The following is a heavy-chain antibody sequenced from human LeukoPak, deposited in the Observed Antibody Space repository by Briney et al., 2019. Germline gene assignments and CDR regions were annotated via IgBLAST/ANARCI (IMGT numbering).Heavy chain of an antibody. CDR2: ISGSGGST. J-gene: IGHJ4*02. V-gene: IGHV3-23*01. CDR3: ARGLQRHVDTTMVSRLWDY. CDR1: GFTFISYA. D-gene: IGHD5-18*01. Sequence: GGSLRLSCAASGFTFISYAMSWVRKAPGKGLEWVSAISGSGGSTYYTDSVKGRFTISRDNSKNTLYLQMNSLRAEDRAVYYCARGLQRHVDTTMVSRLWDYWGQGTLVTVSS.